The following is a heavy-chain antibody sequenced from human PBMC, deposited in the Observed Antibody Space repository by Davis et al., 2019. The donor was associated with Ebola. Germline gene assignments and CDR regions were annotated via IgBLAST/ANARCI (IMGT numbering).Heavy chain of an antibody. V-gene: IGHV3-74*01. D-gene: IGHD3-22*01. CDR1: GFTFSGYW. CDR3: ARSLGGSGYYYDAFDI. Sequence: HTGGSLRLSCAASGFTFSGYWIHWVRQAPGKGLVWVSRITSDGSDTRYADSVKGRFTISRDNAKNTLYLQMNSLRAEDTAVYYCARSLGGSGYYYDAFDIWGQGTMVTVSS. J-gene: IGHJ3*02. CDR2: ITSDGSDT.